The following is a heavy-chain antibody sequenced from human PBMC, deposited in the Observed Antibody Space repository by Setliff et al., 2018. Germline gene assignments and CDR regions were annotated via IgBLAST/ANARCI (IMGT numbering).Heavy chain of an antibody. D-gene: IGHD2-2*01. J-gene: IGHJ4*02. CDR3: ARGPPDFVVVPAAAKFDY. CDR2: NSV. CDR1: GYPFISYD. V-gene: IGHV1-18*01. Sequence: ASVKVSCKASGYPFISYDINWVRQAPGQGLEWMGWNSVYAREFQGRVTMTIDTPTSTAYMELRSLRSGDTAVYYCARGPPDFVVVPAAAKFDYWGPGTLVTVSS.